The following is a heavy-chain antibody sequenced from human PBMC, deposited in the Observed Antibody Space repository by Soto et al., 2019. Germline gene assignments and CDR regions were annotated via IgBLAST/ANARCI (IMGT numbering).Heavy chain of an antibody. CDR3: ARAPYDILTGYSSYYYYYGMDV. CDR1: GGSISSYY. V-gene: IGHV4-4*07. CDR2: IYTGGST. Sequence: SETLSLTCTVSGGSISSYYWSWIRQPAGKGLEWIGRIYTGGSTNYNPSLKSRVTMSVDTSKNQFSLKLSSVTAADTAVYYCARAPYDILTGYSSYYYYYGMDVWGQGTTVTVSS. D-gene: IGHD3-9*01. J-gene: IGHJ6*02.